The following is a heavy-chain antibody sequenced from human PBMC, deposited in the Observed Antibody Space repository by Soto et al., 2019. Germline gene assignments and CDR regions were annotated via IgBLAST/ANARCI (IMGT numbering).Heavy chain of an antibody. V-gene: IGHV3-23*01. CDR3: ARDDSIAARLLPDYYYYGMEV. Sequence: GGSLRLSFAASGFTFSSYAMSWVRQAPGKGLEGVSAISGSGGSTYYADSVKGRFTISRDNSKNTLYLQMNSLRSEDTAVYYCARDDSIAARLLPDYYYYGMEVWGQGITVSVSS. J-gene: IGHJ6*02. CDR1: GFTFSSYA. CDR2: ISGSGGST. D-gene: IGHD6-6*01.